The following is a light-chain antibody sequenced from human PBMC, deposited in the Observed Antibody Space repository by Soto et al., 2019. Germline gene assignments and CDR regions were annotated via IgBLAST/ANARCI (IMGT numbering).Light chain of an antibody. V-gene: IGKV3-20*01. J-gene: IGKJ1*01. Sequence: EMVLTQAPGTLSLSPGERATLSCRASQSVSSSFLAWYQQKPGQAPRILIYGASSRATGIPDRFSGSGSGTDFTLTTRRLEPEDFSLYYCQPYAKSRTLGQET. CDR1: QSVSSSF. CDR3: QPYAKSRT. CDR2: GAS.